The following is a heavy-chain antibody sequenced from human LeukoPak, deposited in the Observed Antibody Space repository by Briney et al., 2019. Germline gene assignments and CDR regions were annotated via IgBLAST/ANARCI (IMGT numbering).Heavy chain of an antibody. Sequence: GGSLRLFCAASGFTFSSYEMNWVRQAPGKGLEWVSYISTGGSAIYYADSVKGRFTISRDNAKNSLYLQMNSLRAEDTAVYYCARVGPWVNPDYYYYYMDVWGKGTTVTVSS. D-gene: IGHD1-14*01. CDR1: GFTFSSYE. CDR2: ISTGGSAI. V-gene: IGHV3-48*03. J-gene: IGHJ6*03. CDR3: ARVGPWVNPDYYYYYMDV.